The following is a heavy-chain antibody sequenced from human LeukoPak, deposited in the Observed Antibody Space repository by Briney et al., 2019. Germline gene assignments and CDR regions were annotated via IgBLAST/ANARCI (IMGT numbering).Heavy chain of an antibody. D-gene: IGHD3-22*01. V-gene: IGHV1-69*05. J-gene: IGHJ4*02. CDR3: AREHYYDSSGYYHAEFDY. CDR1: GGTFSSYA. Sequence: ASVKVSCKASGGTFSSYAISWVRQAPGQGLEWMGGIIPIFGTANYAQKFQGRVTMTRDTSTSTVYMELSSLRSEDTAVYYCAREHYYDSSGYYHAEFDYWGQGTLVTVSS. CDR2: IIPIFGTA.